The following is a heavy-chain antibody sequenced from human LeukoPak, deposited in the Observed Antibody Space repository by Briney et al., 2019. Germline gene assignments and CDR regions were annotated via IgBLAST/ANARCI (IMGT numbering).Heavy chain of an antibody. V-gene: IGHV3-9*01. CDR3: AKDISSAWPRSLDY. Sequence: QPGGSLRLSCAASGFSFDDYAMHWVRLAPGKGLEWVSSIGWNSDYIGYADSVKGRFTISRDNAKNSLYLQMSSLRAEDTALYYCAKDISSAWPRSLDYWGQGTLVTVSS. D-gene: IGHD3-22*01. CDR1: GFSFDDYA. J-gene: IGHJ4*02. CDR2: IGWNSDYI.